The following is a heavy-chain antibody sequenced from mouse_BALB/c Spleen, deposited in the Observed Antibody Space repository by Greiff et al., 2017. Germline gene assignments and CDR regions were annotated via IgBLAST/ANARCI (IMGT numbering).Heavy chain of an antibody. D-gene: IGHD1-1*01. J-gene: IGHJ4*01. V-gene: IGHV10S3*01. Sequence: EAGGGLVQPKGSLKLSCAASGFTFNTNAMNWVRQAPGKGLEWVARIRSKSNNYATYYADSVKDRFTISRDDSQSMLYLQMNNLKTEDTAMYYCVLLGAMDYWGQGTSVTVSS. CDR1: GFTFNTNA. CDR2: IRSKSNNYAT. CDR3: VLLGAMDY.